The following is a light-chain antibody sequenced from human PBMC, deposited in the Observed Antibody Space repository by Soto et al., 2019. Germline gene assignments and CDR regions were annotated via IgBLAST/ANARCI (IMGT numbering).Light chain of an antibody. CDR3: QQYNRSPRT. CDR2: GAS. V-gene: IGKV3-20*01. CDR1: QSLSSNY. J-gene: IGKJ1*01. Sequence: EIVLTQSPGTLSLSPGERATLSCRASQSLSSNYLAWYQQKPGQAPRLLIYGASSRATGIPDRFSGSGSGTDFPLTISGLEPEDFAVYYCQQYNRSPRTFGQGTKVEIK.